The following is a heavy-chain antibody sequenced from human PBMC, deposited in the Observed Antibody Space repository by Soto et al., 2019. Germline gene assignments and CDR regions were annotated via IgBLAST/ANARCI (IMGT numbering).Heavy chain of an antibody. D-gene: IGHD2-21*02. Sequence: EVQLLESGGGLVQPGGSLRLSCAASGFTFSRYAMSWVRQAPGKGLEWVSAISGSGGSTYYADSVKGPFTISRGNSRNTLYLQMNSQRAEDTAVHDCAITPNCGDDCSGGNAGTHRFLDLWGRGTLVTVSS. CDR2: ISGSGGST. CDR3: AITPNCGDDCSGGNAGTHRFLDL. V-gene: IGHV3-23*01. J-gene: IGHJ2*01. CDR1: GFTFSRYA.